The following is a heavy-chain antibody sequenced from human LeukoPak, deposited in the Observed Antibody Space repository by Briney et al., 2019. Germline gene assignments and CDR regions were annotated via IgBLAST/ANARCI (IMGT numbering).Heavy chain of an antibody. J-gene: IGHJ5*02. Sequence: PGGSVRLSCAASGFTFSSYEMKWVRQAPGKGLECVSYISSSGSNIYYADSVKGRFTISRDNAKNSLYLQMHSLRAEDTSVYYSARAQFDLWDEKTRVSVFS. V-gene: IGHV3-48*03. CDR3: ARAQFDL. CDR1: GFTFSSYE. CDR2: ISSSGSNI.